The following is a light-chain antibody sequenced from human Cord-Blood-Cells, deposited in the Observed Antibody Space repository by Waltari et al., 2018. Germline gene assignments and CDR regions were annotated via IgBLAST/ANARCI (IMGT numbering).Light chain of an antibody. V-gene: IGLV2-23*01. CDR3: CSAAGSRV. Sequence: QSALTQPASVSGSPGQSITISCTGTSSDVGSYNLVSWYQQHPGKAPKLTVYEGSNRPSGVSNHVSGSKSGNPACLTSAGLQAEDEADYYCCSAAGSRVFGGGTNLPVL. CDR2: EGS. CDR1: SSDVGSYNL. J-gene: IGLJ3*02.